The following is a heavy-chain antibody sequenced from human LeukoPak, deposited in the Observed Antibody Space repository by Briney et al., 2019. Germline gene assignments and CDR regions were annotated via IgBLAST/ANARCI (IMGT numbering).Heavy chain of an antibody. CDR3: ARDTSSVNFDY. D-gene: IGHD4-17*01. CDR1: GGTFSSYA. J-gene: IGHJ4*02. CDR2: ITTHTGNP. Sequence: GASVKVSCKASGGTFSSYAISWVRQAPGQGLEWMGWITTHTGNPTYAQGFTGRFVFSLDTSVTTAFLQINSLQAEDTGVYYCARDTSSVNFDYWGQGTLVTVSS. V-gene: IGHV7-4-1*02.